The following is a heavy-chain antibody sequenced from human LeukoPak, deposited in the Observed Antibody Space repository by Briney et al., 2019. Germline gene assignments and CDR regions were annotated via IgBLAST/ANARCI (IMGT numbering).Heavy chain of an antibody. V-gene: IGHV4-4*07. CDR3: AGRDQTTGWSFDY. Sequence: SETLSLTCVVSGDSFSRYYWSWIRQPAGKGLEWIGQIYASGSTIYNPSLASRVTLSIDTSQKQISLKVWSVTAADTAVYYCAGRDQTTGWSFDYWGQGSQVIVSS. CDR1: GDSFSRYY. CDR2: IYASGST. J-gene: IGHJ4*02. D-gene: IGHD6-19*01.